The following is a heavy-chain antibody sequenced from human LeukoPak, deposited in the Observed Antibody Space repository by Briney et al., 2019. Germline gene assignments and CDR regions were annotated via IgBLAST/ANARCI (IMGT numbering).Heavy chain of an antibody. J-gene: IGHJ2*01. V-gene: IGHV4-34*01. CDR2: INHSGST. D-gene: IGHD2-15*01. CDR1: GGSFSGYY. Sequence: SETLSLTCAVYGGSFSGYYRSWIRQPPGKGLEWIGEINHSGSTNYNPSLKSRVTISVDTSKNQFSLKLSSVTAADTAVYYCARTLGYGAAGYFDLWGRGTLVTVSS. CDR3: ARTLGYGAAGYFDL.